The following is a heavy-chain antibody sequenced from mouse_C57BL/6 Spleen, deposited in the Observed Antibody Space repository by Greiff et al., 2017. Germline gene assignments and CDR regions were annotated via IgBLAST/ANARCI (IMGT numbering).Heavy chain of an antibody. V-gene: IGHV7-1*01. CDR2: SRNKANDYTT. CDR3: ARDAGNYRFLAY. Sequence: EVHLVESGGGLVQSGRSLRLSCATSGFTFSDFYMAWVRQAPGKGLEWIAASRNKANDYTTEYSASVKGRFIVSRDTSQSILYLQMNALRAEDTAIYYCARDAGNYRFLAYWGQGTLVTVSA. D-gene: IGHD2-1*01. CDR1: GFTFSDFY. J-gene: IGHJ3*01.